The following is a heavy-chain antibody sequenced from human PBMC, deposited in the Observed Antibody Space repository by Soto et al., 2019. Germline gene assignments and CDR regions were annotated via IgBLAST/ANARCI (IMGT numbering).Heavy chain of an antibody. V-gene: IGHV1-2*04. J-gene: IGHJ4*02. CDR3: ARGGGYSGYDSPNLFGY. D-gene: IGHD5-12*01. CDR1: GYTFTGYY. Sequence: ASVKVSCKASGYTFTGYYMHWVRQAPGQGLEWMGWINPNSGGTNYAQKFQGWVTMTRDTSKNQFSLKLSSVTAADTAVYYCARGGGYSGYDSPNLFGYWGQGTLVTVSS. CDR2: INPNSGGT.